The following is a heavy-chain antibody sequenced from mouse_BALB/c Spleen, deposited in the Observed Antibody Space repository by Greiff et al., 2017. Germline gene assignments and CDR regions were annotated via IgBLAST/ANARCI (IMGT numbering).Heavy chain of an antibody. CDR2: INPYNDGT. J-gene: IGHJ4*01. V-gene: IGHV1-14*01. D-gene: IGHD2-3*01. Sequence: EVKLMESGAELVRPGSSVKISCKASGYAFSSYWMNWVKQKPGQGLEWIGYINPYNDGTKYNEKFKGKATLTSDKSSSTAYMELSSLTSEDSAVYYCAILSYDPYAMDYWGQGTSVTVSS. CDR1: GYAFSSYW. CDR3: AILSYDPYAMDY.